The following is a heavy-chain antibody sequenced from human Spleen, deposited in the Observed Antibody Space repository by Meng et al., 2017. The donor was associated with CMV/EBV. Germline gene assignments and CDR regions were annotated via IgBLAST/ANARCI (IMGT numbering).Heavy chain of an antibody. CDR1: GFTFSNYD. D-gene: IGHD1-26*01. J-gene: IGHJ6*02. CDR3: AKEGQSSGRVYYGMDV. CDR2: ISGSGGST. Sequence: GGSLRLSCAASGFTFSNYDMDWVRQAPGKGLEWVSAISGSGGSTYYADSVKGRFTISRDNSKNTLYLQMNSLRAEDTAVYYCAKEGQSSGRVYYGMDVWGQGTTVTVSS. V-gene: IGHV3-23*01.